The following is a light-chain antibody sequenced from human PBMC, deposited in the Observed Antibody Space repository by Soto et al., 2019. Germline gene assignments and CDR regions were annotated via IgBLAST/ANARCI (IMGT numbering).Light chain of an antibody. Sequence: EIVLTQSPGTLSLSPGERATLSCRASQSVSSSYLAWYQQKPGQAPSLLIYGASSRATGIPYSFSGSGSGTGFTLTISRLEPEDCGVYYCQQYGSLPVTFGQGTKVEI. J-gene: IGKJ1*01. V-gene: IGKV3-20*01. CDR2: GAS. CDR1: QSVSSSY. CDR3: QQYGSLPVT.